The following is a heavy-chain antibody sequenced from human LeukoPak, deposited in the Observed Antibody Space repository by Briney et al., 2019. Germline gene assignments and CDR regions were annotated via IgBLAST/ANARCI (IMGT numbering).Heavy chain of an antibody. CDR1: GFTFSSYG. CDR3: AKGIRSKLDV. J-gene: IGHJ6*02. Sequence: GGSLRLSCAASGFTFSSYGMHWVRQAPGKGLEWVSGISWNSGSIGYADSVKGRFTISRDNAKNSLYLQMNSLRAEDTALYYCAKGIRSKLDVWGQGTTVTVSS. CDR2: ISWNSGSI. V-gene: IGHV3-9*01.